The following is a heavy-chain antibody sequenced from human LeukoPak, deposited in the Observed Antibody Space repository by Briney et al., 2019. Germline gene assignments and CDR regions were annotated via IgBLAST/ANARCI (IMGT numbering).Heavy chain of an antibody. CDR2: IQYDGSNK. V-gene: IGHV3-30*02. Sequence: PGGSLRLSCAASGFTFSTYGMYWVRQAPGKGLEWVAFIQYDGSNKYYADSVKGRFTISRDNSTNTLYLQMNSLRAEDTAMYYCAKLGGDYGDYRLLFDSWGQGTLVTVSS. J-gene: IGHJ4*02. CDR1: GFTFSTYG. CDR3: AKLGGDYGDYRLLFDS. D-gene: IGHD4-17*01.